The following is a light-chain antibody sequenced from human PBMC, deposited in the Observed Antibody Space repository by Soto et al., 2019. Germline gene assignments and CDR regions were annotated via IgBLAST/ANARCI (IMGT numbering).Light chain of an antibody. Sequence: DIQMTQSPSTLSASLGDRVTITCRASQTISAWVAWYQQKPGKAPKLLIYKTSSLESGVPPRFSGSGSGTEFTLTISSLQPDDSATYYCQQYHSYSWTFGQGTKVESK. CDR2: KTS. CDR1: QTISAW. V-gene: IGKV1-5*03. CDR3: QQYHSYSWT. J-gene: IGKJ1*01.